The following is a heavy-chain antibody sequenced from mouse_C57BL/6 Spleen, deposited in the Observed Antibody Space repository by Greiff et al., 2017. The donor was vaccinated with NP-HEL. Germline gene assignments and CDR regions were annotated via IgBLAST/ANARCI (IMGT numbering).Heavy chain of an antibody. Sequence: VQLQQPGAELVMPGASVKLSCKASGYTFTSYWMHWVKQRPGQGLEWIGEIDPSDSYTNYNQKFKGKSTLTVDKSSSTAYMQLSSLTSEDSAVYYCARGYGSRNYAMDYWGQGTSVTVSS. D-gene: IGHD1-1*01. V-gene: IGHV1-69*01. CDR2: IDPSDSYT. CDR1: GYTFTSYW. CDR3: ARGYGSRNYAMDY. J-gene: IGHJ4*01.